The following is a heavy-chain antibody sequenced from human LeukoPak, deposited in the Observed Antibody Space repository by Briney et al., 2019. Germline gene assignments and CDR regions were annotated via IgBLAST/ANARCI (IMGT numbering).Heavy chain of an antibody. D-gene: IGHD6-19*01. CDR3: AKDKEQWYSSGWPDY. CDR2: ISWNSGSI. V-gene: IGHV3-9*01. Sequence: PGGSLRLSCAASGFTFDDYAMHWVRQAPGKGQEWVSGISWNSGSIGYADSVKGRFTISRDNAKNSLYLQMNSLRAEDTALYYCAKDKEQWYSSGWPDYWGQGTLVTVSS. CDR1: GFTFDDYA. J-gene: IGHJ4*02.